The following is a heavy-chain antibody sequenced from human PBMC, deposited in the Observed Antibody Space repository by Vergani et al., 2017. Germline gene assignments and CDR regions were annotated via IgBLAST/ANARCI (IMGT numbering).Heavy chain of an antibody. J-gene: IGHJ4*02. CDR1: GCTFRFSG. Sequence: QVQLVESGGGVVQPGGSLRLSCAASGCTFRFSGMQWVRQGPGKGLEWVAFIKNDESRKNCAESLKDRFTISRDNCKNMLYLQMNNLRPEDTAVYYCAKAPYADYGYFQSWGQGTLVTVSS. D-gene: IGHD4-17*01. CDR3: AKAPYADYGYFQS. CDR2: IKNDESRK. V-gene: IGHV3-30*02.